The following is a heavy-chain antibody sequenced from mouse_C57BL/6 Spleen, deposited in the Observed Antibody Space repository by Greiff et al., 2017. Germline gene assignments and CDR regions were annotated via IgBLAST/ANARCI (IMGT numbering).Heavy chain of an antibody. J-gene: IGHJ2*01. CDR2: ISGGGGNT. CDR1: GFTFSSYT. Sequence: EVKLMESGGGLVKPGGSLKLSCAASGFTFSSYTMSWVRQTPEKRLEWVATISGGGGNTYYPDSVKGRFTISRANAKNTLYLQMSSLRSEDTALYYCARQGYLLFDYWGQGTTLTVSS. V-gene: IGHV5-9*01. CDR3: ARQGYLLFDY. D-gene: IGHD2-2*01.